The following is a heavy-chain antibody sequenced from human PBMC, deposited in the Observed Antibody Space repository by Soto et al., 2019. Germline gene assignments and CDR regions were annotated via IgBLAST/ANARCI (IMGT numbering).Heavy chain of an antibody. CDR2: INPDNGNT. Sequence: QVQLVQSGAEVRKPGASVNISCRASGFSFSDNLINWVRQAPGQSLEWMGWINPDNGNTSYSQPFQGRVTISRHSSASIAYVEVSDLTSEDTAFYYCARDILSVGPRANDAFDVWGQGTMVTVSS. D-gene: IGHD2-8*02. V-gene: IGHV1-3*01. CDR1: GFSFSDNL. J-gene: IGHJ3*01. CDR3: ARDILSVGPRANDAFDV.